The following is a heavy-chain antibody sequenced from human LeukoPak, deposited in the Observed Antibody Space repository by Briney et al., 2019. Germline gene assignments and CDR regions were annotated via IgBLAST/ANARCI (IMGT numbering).Heavy chain of an antibody. CDR1: GDSVSSNSAT. CDR3: ARAVEPHYGMDV. V-gene: IGHV6-1*01. Sequence: PSQTLSLTCAISGDSVSSNSATWNCIRPSPSRGLEWLGRTYYRSKCYNDYAVSVKSRITINPDTSKNQFSLQLNSVTPEDTAVYYCARAVEPHYGMDVWGQGTTVIVSS. CDR2: TYYRSKCYN. D-gene: IGHD1-14*01. J-gene: IGHJ6*02.